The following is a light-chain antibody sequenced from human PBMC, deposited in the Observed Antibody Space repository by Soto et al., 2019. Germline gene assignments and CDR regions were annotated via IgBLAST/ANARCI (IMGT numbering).Light chain of an antibody. CDR3: QQYDKWPTWT. V-gene: IGKV3-15*01. CDR1: QSVSRD. Sequence: EIVLTQSPASLSVSPGERATLSCRASQSVSRDLAWYQQKPGQAPRLHIYGASTRAPSIPARFSGSGSGTDFTLTISSLQSEDFAVYYCQQYDKWPTWTFGQGTKV. CDR2: GAS. J-gene: IGKJ1*01.